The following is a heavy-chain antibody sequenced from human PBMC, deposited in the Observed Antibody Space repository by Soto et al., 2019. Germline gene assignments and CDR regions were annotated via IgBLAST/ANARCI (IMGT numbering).Heavy chain of an antibody. CDR3: ARDQSSGSFEDWFDP. CDR1: GGSISSGGYY. Sequence: PSETLSLTCTVSGGSISSGGYYWSWIRQHPGKGLEWIGYIYYSGSTYYNPSLKSRVTISVDTSKNQFSLKLSSVTAAATAVYYCARDQSSGSFEDWFDPWGQGTLVTVSS. V-gene: IGHV4-31*03. J-gene: IGHJ5*02. CDR2: IYYSGST. D-gene: IGHD3-22*01.